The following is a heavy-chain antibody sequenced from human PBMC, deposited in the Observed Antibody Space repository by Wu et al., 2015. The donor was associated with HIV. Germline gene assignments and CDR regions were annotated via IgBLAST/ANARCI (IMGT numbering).Heavy chain of an antibody. D-gene: IGHD1-7*01. CDR2: SSPKNGYA. V-gene: IGHV1-18*04. J-gene: IGHJ3*01. CDR3: ARDSRENRENYPRF. CDR1: GYIFINYG. Sequence: QVKLVQSGTEVKKPGASVKVSCKASGYIFINYGLSWVRQAPGQRPEWLGWSSPKNGYAESVQRFQGRLSMTTDTSTDTAYMELRRLMPDDTAIYYCARDSRENRENYPRFWGQGTMVIVSS.